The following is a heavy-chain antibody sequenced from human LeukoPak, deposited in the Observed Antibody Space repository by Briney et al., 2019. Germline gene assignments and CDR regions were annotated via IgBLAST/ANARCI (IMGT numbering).Heavy chain of an antibody. D-gene: IGHD6-19*01. CDR1: GFAFSSHA. CDR2: ISDSGNST. CDR3: AKGSSGWFDY. J-gene: IGHJ4*02. V-gene: IGHV3-23*01. Sequence: GGSLRLSCAASGFAFSSHAMGWVRHTPGKGLECVSGISDSGNSTYYVDSVKGRFTISRDNSKNTLYLQMNSLRAEDTAIYYCAKGSSGWFDYWGQGTLVTVSS.